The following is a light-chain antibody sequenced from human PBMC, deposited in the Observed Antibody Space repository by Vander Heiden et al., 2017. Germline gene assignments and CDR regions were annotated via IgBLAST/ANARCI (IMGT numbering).Light chain of an antibody. CDR3: QQSYSTPYT. CDR2: AAS. CDR1: QSISSY. J-gene: IGKJ2*01. Sequence: DIQLTQSPSSLPASVGDRVTITCRASQSISSYLNWYQQKPGKAPTLLIYAASSLQSGVPSRFSGSGSGTDFTLTISSLQPEDFATYYCQQSYSTPYTFGQGTKLAIK. V-gene: IGKV1-39*01.